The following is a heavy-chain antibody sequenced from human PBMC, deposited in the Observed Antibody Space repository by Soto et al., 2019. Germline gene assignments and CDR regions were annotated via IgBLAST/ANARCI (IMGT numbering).Heavy chain of an antibody. CDR2: ISSSSSTI. D-gene: IGHD6-6*01. J-gene: IGHJ4*02. CDR1: GFTFSSYS. Sequence: PGGSLRLSCAASGFTFSSYSMNWVRQAPGKGLEWVSYISSSSSTIYYADYVKGRFTISRDSAKNSLYLQMNSLRAEDTAVYYCARGGIAARPAKTSDYWGQGTLVTVSS. CDR3: ARGGIAARPAKTSDY. V-gene: IGHV3-48*01.